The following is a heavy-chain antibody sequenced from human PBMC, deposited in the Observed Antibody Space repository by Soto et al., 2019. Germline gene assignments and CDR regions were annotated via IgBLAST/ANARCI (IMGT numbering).Heavy chain of an antibody. CDR2: INHSGST. CDR3: ARGHPYYYGSGSRKFDY. D-gene: IGHD3-10*01. Sequence: SETLSLTCAVYGGSFSGYYWSWIRQPPGKGLEWIGEINHSGSTNYNPSLKSRVTISVDTSKNQFSLKLSSVTAADTAVYYCARGHPYYYGSGSRKFDYWGQGTLVTVSS. V-gene: IGHV4-34*01. CDR1: GGSFSGYY. J-gene: IGHJ4*02.